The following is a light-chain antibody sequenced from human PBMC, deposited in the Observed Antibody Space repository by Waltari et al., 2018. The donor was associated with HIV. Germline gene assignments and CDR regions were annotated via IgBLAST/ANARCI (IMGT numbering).Light chain of an antibody. CDR3: CSYAGNNTLV. V-gene: IGLV2-23*01. CDR2: EGT. CDR1: SSDVGSYNL. Sequence: QSALTQPASVSGSPGQSITISCTGTSSDVGSYNLVSWYQQHPGKAPKFMIYEGTKLPPGVSNRFSGSKPGNTASLTISGLQAEDEADYHCCSYAGNNTLVFGGGTKLTVL. J-gene: IGLJ3*02.